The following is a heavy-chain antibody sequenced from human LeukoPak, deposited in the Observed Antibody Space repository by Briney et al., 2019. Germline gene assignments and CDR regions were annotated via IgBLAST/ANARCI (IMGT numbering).Heavy chain of an antibody. CDR3: AGDRAARGYYYYYMDV. V-gene: IGHV3-64*01. CDR2: ISSNGGST. CDR1: GFTFSSYA. J-gene: IGHJ6*03. Sequence: GGSLRLSCAASGFTFSSYAMHWVRQAPGKGLEYVSAISSNGGSTYYANSVKGRFTISRDNSKNTLYLQMGSLRAEDMAVYYCAGDRAARGYYYYYMDVWGKGTTVTVSS. D-gene: IGHD6-6*01.